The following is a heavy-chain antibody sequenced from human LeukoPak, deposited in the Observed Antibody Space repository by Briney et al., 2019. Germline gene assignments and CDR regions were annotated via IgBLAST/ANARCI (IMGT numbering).Heavy chain of an antibody. V-gene: IGHV3-53*01. CDR1: GFTVSSNY. CDR2: IYSGGST. D-gene: IGHD6-19*01. Sequence: PGGSLRLSCAASGFTVSSNYMSWVRQAPGEGLEWVSVIYSGGSTYYADSVKGRFTISRDNSKNTLYLQMNSLRAEDTAVYYCARPLYSSGWSFDYWGQGTLVTVSS. J-gene: IGHJ4*02. CDR3: ARPLYSSGWSFDY.